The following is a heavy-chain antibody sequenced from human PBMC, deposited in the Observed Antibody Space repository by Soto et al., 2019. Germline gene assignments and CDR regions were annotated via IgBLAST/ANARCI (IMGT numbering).Heavy chain of an antibody. V-gene: IGHV1-2*04. CDR2: INPNSGGT. Sequence: ASVKVSCKASGYTFTGYFMHWVRQAPGQGLEWMGWINPNSGGTNYAQKFQGWVTMTRDTSISTAYMELSRLRSDDTAVYYCARGLRFLEGRYYYYGMDVWGQGTTVTVSS. J-gene: IGHJ6*02. D-gene: IGHD3-3*01. CDR3: ARGLRFLEGRYYYYGMDV. CDR1: GYTFTGYF.